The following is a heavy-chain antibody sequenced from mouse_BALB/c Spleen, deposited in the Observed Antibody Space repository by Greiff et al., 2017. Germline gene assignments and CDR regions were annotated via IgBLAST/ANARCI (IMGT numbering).Heavy chain of an antibody. D-gene: IGHD2-3*01. J-gene: IGHJ4*01. CDR3: ARVDGYYPLYAMDY. CDR2: IYPYNGGT. CDR1: GYTFTDYN. Sequence: VQLQQSGPELVKPGASVKISCKASGYTFTDYNMHWVKQSHGKSLEWIGYIYPYNGGTGYNQKFKSKATLTVDNSSSTAYMELRSLTSEDSAVYYCARVDGYYPLYAMDYWGKGTSVTVSS. V-gene: IGHV1S29*02.